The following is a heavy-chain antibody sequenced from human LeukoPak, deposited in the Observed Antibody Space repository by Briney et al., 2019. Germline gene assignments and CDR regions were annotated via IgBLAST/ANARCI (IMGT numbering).Heavy chain of an antibody. CDR2: ISAYNGNT. Sequence: AASVKVSCKASGYTFTSYSVSWVRQAPGQGLEWMGWISAYNGNTNYAQKLQGRVTMTTDTSTSTAHMELRSLRSDDTAVYYCTRTAPGTSLGGYYYYMDVWGKGTTVTVSS. CDR3: TRTAPGTSLGGYYYYMDV. CDR1: GYTFTSYS. V-gene: IGHV1-18*01. J-gene: IGHJ6*03. D-gene: IGHD1/OR15-1a*01.